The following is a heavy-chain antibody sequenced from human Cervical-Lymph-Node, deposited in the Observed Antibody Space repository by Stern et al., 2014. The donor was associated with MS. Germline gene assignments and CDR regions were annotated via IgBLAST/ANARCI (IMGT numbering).Heavy chain of an antibody. V-gene: IGHV4-61*01. CDR1: GGSVNSGNHY. CDR3: ARETSPYNYHAMDV. J-gene: IGHJ6*02. Sequence: QLQLQESGPGLVRPSDTLSLTCTVSGGSVNSGNHYWTWIRQSPGKGLEWIGYIYYSGGTNYNPSLKSRITISVDTSKNQFSLDVRSVTAADTAVYYCARETSPYNYHAMDVWGQGTTVIVSS. CDR2: IYYSGGT.